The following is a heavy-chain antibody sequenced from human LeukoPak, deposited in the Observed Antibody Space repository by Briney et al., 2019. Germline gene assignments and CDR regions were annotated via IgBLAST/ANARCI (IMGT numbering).Heavy chain of an antibody. CDR2: INPNSGGT. J-gene: IGHJ6*02. Sequence: ASVKVSCKASGYTFTGYYMHWVRQAPGQGLEWMGWINPNSGGTNYAQKFQGWVTMTRDTSISTAYMELSRLRSDDTAVYYCAREESGHYYYGMDVWGQGTTVTVSS. D-gene: IGHD3-10*01. CDR1: GYTFTGYY. CDR3: AREESGHYYYGMDV. V-gene: IGHV1-2*04.